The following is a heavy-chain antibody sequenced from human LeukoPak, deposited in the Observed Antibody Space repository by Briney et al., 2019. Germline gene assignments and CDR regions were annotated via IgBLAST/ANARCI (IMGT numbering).Heavy chain of an antibody. CDR3: ASSTITMGAFDI. CDR2: IYHSGNT. CDR1: GYSISSGYY. D-gene: IGHD1-14*01. J-gene: IGHJ3*02. V-gene: IGHV4-38-2*01. Sequence: PSETLSLTCSVSGYSISSGYYWGWIRQPPGKGLEWIGSIYHSGNTYYNPSLKSRLTISVDTSTNQFSLKLSSVTAADTAVYYCASSTITMGAFDIWGQGTMVTVSS.